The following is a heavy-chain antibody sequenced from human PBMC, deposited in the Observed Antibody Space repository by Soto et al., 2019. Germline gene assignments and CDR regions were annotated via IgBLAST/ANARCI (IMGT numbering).Heavy chain of an antibody. CDR3: ARLGYDVTHDS. V-gene: IGHV4-39*01. CDR2: IYYSGST. Sequence: PSETLSLTCTVSGGSISSSSYYWGWIRQPPGKGLEWIGSIYYSGSTYYNPSLKSRVTISVDTSKNQFSLKLSSVTAADTAVYYCARLGYDVTHDSWGQGTLVTVSS. D-gene: IGHD2-2*01. J-gene: IGHJ4*02. CDR1: GGSISSSSYY.